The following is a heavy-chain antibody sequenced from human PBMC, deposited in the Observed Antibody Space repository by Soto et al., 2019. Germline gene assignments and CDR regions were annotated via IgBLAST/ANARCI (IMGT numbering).Heavy chain of an antibody. V-gene: IGHV3-53*01. D-gene: IGHD3-3*01. CDR1: GFVFTDYY. CDR2: FLIGGDT. J-gene: IGHJ3*01. Sequence: PGGSLRLSCAASGFVFTDYYMSWVRQAPGRGLEWVAGFLIGGDTHYAESVKGRFTISKDNTTDTLYRQMNSVRAEDTALYYCAIEPFWSGPLPLYSFDLWGQGTMVTVSS. CDR3: AIEPFWSGPLPLYSFDL.